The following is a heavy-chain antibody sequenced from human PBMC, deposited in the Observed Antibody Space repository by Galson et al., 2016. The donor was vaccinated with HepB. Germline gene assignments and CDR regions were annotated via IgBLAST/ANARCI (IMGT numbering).Heavy chain of an antibody. J-gene: IGHJ4*02. CDR3: ARRGFGRFLDY. V-gene: IGHV4-39*07. CDR1: GGSISSSSYH. Sequence: TLSLTCTVSGGSISSSSYHWGWIRQPPGRGLEWIANLYYTGTTYYNPSLKSRVTLSVQTSNNQFSLKLTSVTAADTAVYYRARRGFGRFLDYWGPGMLVTVSS. CDR2: LYYTGTT. D-gene: IGHD3-10*01.